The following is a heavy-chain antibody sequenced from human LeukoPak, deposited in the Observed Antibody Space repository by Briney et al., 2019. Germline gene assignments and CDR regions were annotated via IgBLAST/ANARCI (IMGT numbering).Heavy chain of an antibody. CDR1: GGTFSSYA. CDR3: ARVVGLTGYSSSWYSGYYYYMDV. V-gene: IGHV1-69*06. D-gene: IGHD6-13*01. Sequence: ASVKVSCKASGGTFSSYAISWVRQAPGQGLEWMGGIIPIFGTANYAQKFQGRVTITADKSTSTAYMELSSLRSEDTAVYYCARVVGLTGYSSSWYSGYYYYMDVWAKGPRSPSP. J-gene: IGHJ6*03. CDR2: IIPIFGTA.